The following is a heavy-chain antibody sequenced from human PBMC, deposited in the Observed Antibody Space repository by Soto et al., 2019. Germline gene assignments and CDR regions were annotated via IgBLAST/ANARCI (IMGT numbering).Heavy chain of an antibody. V-gene: IGHV3-23*01. CDR2: ISGSGGST. Sequence: EVQLLESGGGLVQPGGSLRLSCAASGFTFSSYAMSWVRQAPGKGLEWVSAISGSGGSTYYADSVKGRFTISRDNSKNTLYLQMNSLRAEDTAVYYCAKPEVVNYDFWSGYPNYFDYWGQGTLVTVSS. D-gene: IGHD3-3*01. CDR1: GFTFSSYA. CDR3: AKPEVVNYDFWSGYPNYFDY. J-gene: IGHJ4*02.